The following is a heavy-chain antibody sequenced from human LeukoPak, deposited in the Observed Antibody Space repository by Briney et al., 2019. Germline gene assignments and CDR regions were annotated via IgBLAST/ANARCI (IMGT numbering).Heavy chain of an antibody. CDR3: ASGIGGGYKGESAFDI. V-gene: IGHV1-8*02. CDR2: MNPNSGNT. D-gene: IGHD5-24*01. CDR1: GYTFTSYG. J-gene: IGHJ3*02. Sequence: GASVKVSCKASGYTFTSYGISWVRQAPGQGLEWMGWMNPNSGNTGYAQKFQGRVTMTRNTSISTAYMELSSLRSEDTAVYYCASGIGGGYKGESAFDIWGQGTMVTVSS.